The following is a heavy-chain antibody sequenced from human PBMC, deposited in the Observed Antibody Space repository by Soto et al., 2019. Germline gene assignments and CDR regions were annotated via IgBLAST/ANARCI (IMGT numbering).Heavy chain of an antibody. V-gene: IGHV3-11*01. CDR3: ARNGGTFDP. J-gene: IGHJ5*02. Sequence: QVQLVESGGGLVKPGGSLRLSCAASGFTLSDYDMSWIRQPPGKGLEWLSYITTSGGAMYYADSVKGRFTISRDNARNSLYLNMNSLRAGDTAVYYCARNGGTFDPWGQGTLVTVSS. CDR2: ITTSGGAM. D-gene: IGHD3-16*01. CDR1: GFTLSDYD.